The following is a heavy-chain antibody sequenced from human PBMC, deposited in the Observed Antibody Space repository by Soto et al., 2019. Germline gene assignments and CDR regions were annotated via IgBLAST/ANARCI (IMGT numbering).Heavy chain of an antibody. J-gene: IGHJ4*02. CDR2: INSEGTST. V-gene: IGHV3-74*01. CDR1: GFTFGSSW. Sequence: ASVKVSCAASGFTFGSSWMHWVRQAPGKGLVWVSRINSEGTSTSYADSVKGRFTISRDNAKNTLYLQMNSLRAEDTAVYYCARGSSTSCHSGYWGQGTLVTVSS. CDR3: ARGSSTSCHSGY. D-gene: IGHD2-2*01.